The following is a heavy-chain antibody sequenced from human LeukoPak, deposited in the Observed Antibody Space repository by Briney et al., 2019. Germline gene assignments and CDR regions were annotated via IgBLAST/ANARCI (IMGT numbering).Heavy chain of an antibody. CDR3: ANGPPGDYYCYYGMDV. J-gene: IGHJ6*02. V-gene: IGHV3-23*01. Sequence: GGSLRLSCAASGFTFSSYAMSWVRQAPGKGLEWVSAISGSGGSTYYADSVKGRFTISRDNSKNTLYLQMNSLRAEDTAVYHCANGPPGDYYCYYGMDVWGQGTTVTVSS. CDR2: ISGSGGST. D-gene: IGHD2-21*02. CDR1: GFTFSSYA.